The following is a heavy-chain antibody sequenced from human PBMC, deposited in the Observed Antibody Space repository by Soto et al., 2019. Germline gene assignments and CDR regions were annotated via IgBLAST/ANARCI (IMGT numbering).Heavy chain of an antibody. CDR2: ISYDGSNK. CDR1: GFTFSSYA. V-gene: IGHV3-30*14. J-gene: IGHJ4*02. CDR3: ARGPYGGNHDY. D-gene: IGHD4-17*01. Sequence: ESGGGVVQPGRSLRLSCAASGFTFSSYAMHWVRQAPGKGLEWVAIISYDGSNKYHADSVQGRFTISRDNSKNTLYLQMSSLRTEDTAVYYCARGPYGGNHDYWGQGTLVTVSS.